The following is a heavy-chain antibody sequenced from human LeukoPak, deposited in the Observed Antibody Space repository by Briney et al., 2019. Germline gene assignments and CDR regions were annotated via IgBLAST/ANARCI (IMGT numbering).Heavy chain of an antibody. Sequence: SDTLSLTCTLSGRSINRYYWSWIRQPPGKGLEWIGFVYYSGSTSYNPSLESRLTISVDTSKNQFSLKLSSVTAADTAVYYCAKRLNYFDSSGYYFDYWGLGTLVTVSS. V-gene: IGHV4-59*07. CDR3: AKRLNYFDSSGYYFDY. CDR1: GRSINRYY. D-gene: IGHD3-22*01. J-gene: IGHJ4*02. CDR2: VYYSGST.